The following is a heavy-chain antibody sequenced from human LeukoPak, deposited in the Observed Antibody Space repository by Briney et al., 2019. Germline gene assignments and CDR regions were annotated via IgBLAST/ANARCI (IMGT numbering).Heavy chain of an antibody. CDR1: GDSVSSYSAG. V-gene: IGHV6-1*01. D-gene: IGHD1-26*01. CDR3: ARDGWELLRVEVFDI. CDR2: TYYRSKWYN. Sequence: SQTLSLTCAISGDSVSSYSAGWNWIRQSPSRGLEWLGRTYYRSKWYNDYAVSVKSRITINPDTSKNQFSLQLNSVTPEDTAVYYCARDGWELLRVEVFDIWGQGTMVTVSS. J-gene: IGHJ3*02.